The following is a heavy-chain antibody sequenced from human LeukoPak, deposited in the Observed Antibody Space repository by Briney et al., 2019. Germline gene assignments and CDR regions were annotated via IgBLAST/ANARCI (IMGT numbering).Heavy chain of an antibody. D-gene: IGHD2-2*01. CDR1: GFTFSTYS. V-gene: IGHV3-21*01. J-gene: IGHJ3*02. CDR3: ARWSSNAFDI. CDR2: ISSSSSYI. Sequence: GGSLRLSCAASGFTFSTYSMNWVRQAPGKGLEWVSSISSSSSYIYYADSVKGRLTISRDNAKNSLYLQMNSLRAEDTAVYYCARWSSNAFDIWGQGTMVTVSS.